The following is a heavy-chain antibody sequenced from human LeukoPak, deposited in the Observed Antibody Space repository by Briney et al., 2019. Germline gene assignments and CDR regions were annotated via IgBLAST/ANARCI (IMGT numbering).Heavy chain of an antibody. V-gene: IGHV4-59*01. Sequence: PAETLSLTCTVSGGSISSYYWSWIRQPPGKGLEWIGYIYDSGSTNYNPSLKSRVTISVDTSKNHFSLKLSSVTAADTAVYYCARALRARITGTTASVYGMDVWGQGTTVTVSS. CDR1: GGSISSYY. CDR2: IYDSGST. D-gene: IGHD1-20*01. J-gene: IGHJ6*02. CDR3: ARALRARITGTTASVYGMDV.